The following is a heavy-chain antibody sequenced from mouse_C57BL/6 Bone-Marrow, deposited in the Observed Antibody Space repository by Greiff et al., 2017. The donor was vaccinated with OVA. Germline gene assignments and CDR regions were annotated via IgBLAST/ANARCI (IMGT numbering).Heavy chain of an antibody. J-gene: IGHJ4*01. D-gene: IGHD2-10*02. V-gene: IGHV1-85*01. CDR3: ARRGYAAMDY. CDR1: GYTFTSYD. Sequence: VQLQQSGPELVKPGASVKLSCKASGYTFTSYDINWVKQRPGQGLEWIGWIYPRDCSTKYNEKFKGKATLTVDTSSSTAYMELHSLTSEDSAVYFCARRGYAAMDYWGQGTSVTVSS. CDR2: IYPRDCST.